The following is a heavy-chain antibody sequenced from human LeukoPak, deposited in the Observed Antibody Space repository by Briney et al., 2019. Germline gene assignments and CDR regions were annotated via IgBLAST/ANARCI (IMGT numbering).Heavy chain of an antibody. CDR2: MNPNSGNT. J-gene: IGHJ5*02. CDR3: AREGVTISGVGPLVDP. D-gene: IGHD3-3*01. CDR1: GYTFTSYD. V-gene: IGHV1-8*01. Sequence: ASVKVSCKASGYTFTSYDINWVRQATGQGLEWMGWMNPNSGNTGYAQKFQGRVTKTRNTSISTAYMELSSLRSEDTAVYYCAREGVTISGVGPLVDPWGQGTLVTVSS.